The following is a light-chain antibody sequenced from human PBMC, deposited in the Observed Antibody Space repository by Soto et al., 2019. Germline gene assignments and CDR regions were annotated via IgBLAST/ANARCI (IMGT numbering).Light chain of an antibody. J-gene: IGKJ1*01. V-gene: IGKV2-30*01. CDR2: KVF. CDR3: MQFTHWPWT. Sequence: QPASISCRSSQSLVYSDGNSSFNWLQQRPGQSPRRLIYKVFNRDSGVPDRFSGSASGSEFTLTISRVEAEDIGVYYCMQFTHWPWTFGQGTKVDIK. CDR1: QSLVYSDGNSS.